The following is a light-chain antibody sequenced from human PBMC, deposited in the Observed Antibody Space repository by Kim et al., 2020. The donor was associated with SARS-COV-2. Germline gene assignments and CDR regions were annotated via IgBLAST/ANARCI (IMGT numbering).Light chain of an antibody. V-gene: IGKV1D-12*01. CDR1: QGIGSW. J-gene: IGKJ4*01. CDR2: AAS. Sequence: ASVGDSVTITCRASQGIGSWLAWYKQRPGEPPELLIYAASRLQSGVPSRFSGSGSGTDFTLTISSLQPDDFATYYCQQAKGIPLTFGGGTKVDIK. CDR3: QQAKGIPLT.